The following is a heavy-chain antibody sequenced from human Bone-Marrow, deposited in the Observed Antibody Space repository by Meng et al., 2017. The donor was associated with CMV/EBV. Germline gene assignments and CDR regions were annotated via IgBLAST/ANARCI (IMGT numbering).Heavy chain of an antibody. CDR2: ISGSGGST. CDR1: GFTFNTYW. J-gene: IGHJ4*02. D-gene: IGHD5-24*01. Sequence: GGSLRLSCVASGFTFNTYWMSWVRQAPGKGLEWVSAISGSGGSTYYADSVKGRFTISRDNSKNTLYLQMNSLRAEDTAVYYCAKGTSRDGYNTDFDYWGQGTLVTVSS. CDR3: AKGTSRDGYNTDFDY. V-gene: IGHV3-23*01.